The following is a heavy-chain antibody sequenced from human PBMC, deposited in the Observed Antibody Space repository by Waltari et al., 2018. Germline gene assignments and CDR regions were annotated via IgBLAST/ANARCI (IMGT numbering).Heavy chain of an antibody. V-gene: IGHV4-38-2*02. CDR2: TSHSGST. CDR1: SYSISSGYY. D-gene: IGHD6-13*01. CDR3: ARDQYSSSWYYPGGDYYYGMDV. Sequence: QVQLQESGPGLVQPSETLSLPCAVSSYSISSGYYWGWIRQPPGKGLAWIGSTSHSGSTNTNPYRKSRVTISVDTSKNQFSLKRGSVTAADTAVYYCARDQYSSSWYYPGGDYYYGMDVWGQGTMVTVSS. J-gene: IGHJ6*02.